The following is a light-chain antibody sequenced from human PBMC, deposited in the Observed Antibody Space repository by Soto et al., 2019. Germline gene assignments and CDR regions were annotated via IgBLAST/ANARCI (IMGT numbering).Light chain of an antibody. CDR2: RAS. CDR3: HQFGSSPLDT. J-gene: IGKJ3*01. V-gene: IGKV3-20*01. CDR1: QTISSSF. Sequence: EIVLTQSPGTLSLSPGERATLSCRASQTISSSFLAWYQQKPGQAPRLLIYRASRRAPGIPHRFSGSGSWTEFTLTISRLEPEDFAVYYCHQFGSSPLDTFGPGTKVEIK.